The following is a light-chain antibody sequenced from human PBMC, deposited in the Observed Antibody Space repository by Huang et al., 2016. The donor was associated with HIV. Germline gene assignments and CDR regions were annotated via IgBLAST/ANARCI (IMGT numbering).Light chain of an antibody. J-gene: IGKJ1*01. V-gene: IGKV3-20*01. CDR1: QTISSSY. CDR2: GAS. Sequence: EIVLTQSPGTLSLSPGERATLSCRAGQTISSSYLAWYQHKPGQAPRLLIYGASSRATGSPDRFSGSGSGTDFTRTISRLDPEDFAVYYCQQYGSSSWTFGQGTKVEIK. CDR3: QQYGSSSWT.